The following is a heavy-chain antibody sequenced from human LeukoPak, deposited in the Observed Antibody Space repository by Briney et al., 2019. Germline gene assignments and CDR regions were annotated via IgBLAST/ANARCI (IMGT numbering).Heavy chain of an antibody. V-gene: IGHV4-61*02. Sequence: PSETLSLTCAVSGDSICRGSYYWGWIRQPAGKAPEWIVRIFNTGSTSYNPSLKSRVTISIDTSKNQFSLKVTSVTAADTAVYYCAREGGDSSSSQDFDYWGQGILVTVSS. CDR2: IFNTGST. CDR3: AREGGDSSSSQDFDY. J-gene: IGHJ4*02. D-gene: IGHD6-13*01. CDR1: GDSICRGSYY.